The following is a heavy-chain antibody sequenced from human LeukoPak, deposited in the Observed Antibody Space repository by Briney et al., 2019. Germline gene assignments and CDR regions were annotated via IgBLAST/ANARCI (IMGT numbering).Heavy chain of an antibody. V-gene: IGHV3-15*07. CDR1: GIIFNNVW. J-gene: IGHJ4*02. Sequence: GGSLRLYCAASGIIFNNVWMNWVRQAPGKGLEWVARIKSESDGGTTDYAAPVKGRFTISRDDSKNTLYLQMNSLKTDDTALYYCTTRRVDTGVVTGDFWGRGTLVTVSS. D-gene: IGHD2-21*02. CDR3: TTRRVDTGVVTGDF. CDR2: IKSESDGGTT.